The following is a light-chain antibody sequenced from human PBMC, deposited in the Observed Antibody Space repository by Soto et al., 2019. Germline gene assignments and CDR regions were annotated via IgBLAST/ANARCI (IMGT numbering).Light chain of an antibody. CDR3: QQCSSWPGT. CDR2: GAS. J-gene: IGKJ1*01. V-gene: IGKV3D-20*02. Sequence: EIVMTQSPATLSVSPGERATLSCRASQSVSSSYLAWYQQKPGQAPRLLIYGASSRATGIPARFSGSGSGTDFTLTISSLEPKDFAIYYCQQCSSWPGTFGQGTKVDI. CDR1: QSVSSSY.